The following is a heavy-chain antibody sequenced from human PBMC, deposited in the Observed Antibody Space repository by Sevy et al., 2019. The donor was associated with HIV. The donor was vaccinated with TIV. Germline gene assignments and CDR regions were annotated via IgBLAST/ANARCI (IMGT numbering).Heavy chain of an antibody. D-gene: IGHD3-10*01. V-gene: IGHV3-30*03. Sequence: GGSLRLSCVGSGFTFRNFGVHWLRQAPGKGLEWLSVVSYDGSSTYYVDSVKGRFIVSRDNSKNTLYLQMNSLRTEDTAVYYCARGGSGDYCYYGVDVWGQGTTVTVSS. J-gene: IGHJ6*02. CDR1: GFTFRNFG. CDR3: ARGGSGDYCYYGVDV. CDR2: VSYDGSST.